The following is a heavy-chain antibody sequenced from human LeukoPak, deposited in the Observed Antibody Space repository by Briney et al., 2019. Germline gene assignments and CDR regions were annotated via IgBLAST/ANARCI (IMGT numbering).Heavy chain of an antibody. CDR1: GYTFTSYA. CDR3: ATVRYQLPVHYYYYYMDV. Sequence: ASVKVSCKASGYTFTSYAMNWVRQAPGKGLEWMGGFDPEDGETIYAQKFQGRVTMTEDTSTDTAYMELSSLRSEDTAVYYCATVRYQLPVHYYYYYMDVWGKGTTVTVSS. CDR2: FDPEDGET. D-gene: IGHD2-2*01. V-gene: IGHV1-24*01. J-gene: IGHJ6*03.